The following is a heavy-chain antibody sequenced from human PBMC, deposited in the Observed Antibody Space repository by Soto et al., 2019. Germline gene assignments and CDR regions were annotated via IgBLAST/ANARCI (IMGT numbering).Heavy chain of an antibody. CDR1: GFTVSSNY. J-gene: IGHJ6*03. CDR2: IYSGGST. Sequence: PGGSLRLSCAASGFTVSSNYMSWVRQAPGKGLEWVSVIYSGGSTYYADSVKGRFTISRHNSKNTLYLQMNSLRAEDTAVYYCARENFWSGYSLSPEVVSKKRDYYYMDVWGKGTTVTVSS. CDR3: ARENFWSGYSLSPEVVSKKRDYYYMDV. V-gene: IGHV3-53*04. D-gene: IGHD3-3*01.